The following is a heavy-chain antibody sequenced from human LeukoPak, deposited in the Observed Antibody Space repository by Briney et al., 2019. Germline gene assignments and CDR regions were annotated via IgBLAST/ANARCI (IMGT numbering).Heavy chain of an antibody. J-gene: IGHJ6*03. D-gene: IGHD6-25*01. CDR2: INPNSGGT. CDR1: GYTFTSYG. V-gene: IGHV1-2*02. Sequence: ASVKVSCKASGYTFTSYGISWVRQAPGQGLEWMGWINPNSGGTNYAQKFQGRVTMTRDTSISTAYMELSRLRSDDTAVYYCARSAALYYYYYYMDVWGKGTTVTVSS. CDR3: ARSAALYYYYYYMDV.